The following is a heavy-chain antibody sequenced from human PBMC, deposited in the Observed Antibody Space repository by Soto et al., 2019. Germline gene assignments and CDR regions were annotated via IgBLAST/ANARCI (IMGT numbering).Heavy chain of an antibody. CDR3: ARTDSSGYYFVY. J-gene: IGHJ4*02. D-gene: IGHD3-22*01. Sequence: TLSLTCTVSGDFISSGGYYWSWIRQLPGKGLEWIGYIYSSGTTYYNPSLKSRVTLSVDTSKNQFSLNLSSVTAADTAVYYCARTDSSGYYFVYWGQGTLVTVSS. CDR1: GDFISSGGYY. CDR2: IYSSGTT. V-gene: IGHV4-31*03.